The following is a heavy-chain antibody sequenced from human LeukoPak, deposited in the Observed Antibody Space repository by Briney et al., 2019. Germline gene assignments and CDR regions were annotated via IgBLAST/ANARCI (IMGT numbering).Heavy chain of an antibody. D-gene: IGHD6-19*01. CDR2: ISAYNGNT. V-gene: IGHV1-18*01. J-gene: IGHJ4*02. CDR1: GYTFSNYG. CDR3: ASTIAVAGRTNHEYYFLVY. Sequence: ASVKVSCKASGYTFSNYGINWVRQAPGQGLEWMGWISAYNGNTNYTQKLQGRVTMTTDTSTSTAYMELRSLRSDDTAVYYCASTIAVAGRTNHEYYFLVYWGQGTLVTVSS.